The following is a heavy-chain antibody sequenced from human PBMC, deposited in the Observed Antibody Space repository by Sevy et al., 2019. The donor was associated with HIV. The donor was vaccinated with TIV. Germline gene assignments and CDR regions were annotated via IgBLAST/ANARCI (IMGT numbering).Heavy chain of an antibody. V-gene: IGHV4-59*08. Sequence: SETLSLTRTVSGGSINSDHWNWIRQPPGKGLEWIGYVYYIGGTNYNPSLKNRVTISVDRTKNQFSLKLTSVTAADTAVYYCARLNDFAIWGQGTMVTVSS. CDR2: VYYIGGT. J-gene: IGHJ3*02. CDR3: ARLNDFAI. CDR1: GGSINSDH.